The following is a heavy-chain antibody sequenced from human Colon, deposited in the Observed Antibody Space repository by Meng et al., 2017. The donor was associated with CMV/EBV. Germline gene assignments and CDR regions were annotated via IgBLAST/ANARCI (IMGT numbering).Heavy chain of an antibody. D-gene: IGHD1-26*01. CDR2: ISAYTGDT. V-gene: IGHV1-18*01. CDR3: VRESQSGSYIYLQH. Sequence: VQLVQSVAEVKKPGASGKVSCKASGYTFTNYGISWVRQAPGQGLEWMGWISAYTGDTYYAQKFQGRVTMTTDTSTSTAYMELRSLRSDDTAVYYCVRESQSGSYIYLQHWGQGTLVTVSS. J-gene: IGHJ1*01. CDR1: GYTFTNYG.